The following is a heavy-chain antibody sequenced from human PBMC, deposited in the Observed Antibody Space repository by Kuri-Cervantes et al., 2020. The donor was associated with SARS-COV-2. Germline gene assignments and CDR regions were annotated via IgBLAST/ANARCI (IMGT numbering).Heavy chain of an antibody. Sequence: GESLKISCAASGFTFDDYGMSWVRQAPGKGLEWVSGINWNGGSTGYADSVKGRFTISRDNAKNSLYLQMNSLRAEDTAVYYCARGWGLMGWANWFGPWGQGTLVTVSS. CDR1: GFTFDDYG. J-gene: IGHJ5*02. CDR2: INWNGGST. CDR3: ARGWGLMGWANWFGP. D-gene: IGHD2-8*01. V-gene: IGHV3-20*04.